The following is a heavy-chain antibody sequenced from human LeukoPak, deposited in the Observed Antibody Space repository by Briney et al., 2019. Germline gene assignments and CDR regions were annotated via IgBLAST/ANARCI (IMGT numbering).Heavy chain of an antibody. CDR1: GGSISSSSYY. CDR2: INYSGST. CDR3: FFVVVVAATTPDWFDA. Sequence: PSETLSLTCTVSGGSISSSSYYWGWIRQPPGKGLEWIGRINYSGSTYYNPSLKSRVTISVDTSKNQLSLKLSSVTAADTAVYYCFFVVVVAATTPDWFDAWGQGTLVTVSS. D-gene: IGHD2-15*01. J-gene: IGHJ5*02. V-gene: IGHV4-39*01.